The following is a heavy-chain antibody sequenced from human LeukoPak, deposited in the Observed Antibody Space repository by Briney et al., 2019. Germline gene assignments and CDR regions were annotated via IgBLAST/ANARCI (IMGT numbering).Heavy chain of an antibody. D-gene: IGHD6-13*01. V-gene: IGHV1-2*02. CDR1: GSTFTAFY. CDR2: INPNSAAT. Sequence: GASVKLSCKASGSTFTAFYMHWVRQAPGPGLEWMGWINPNSAATNYAQKFQGTVTMTRDTSISTAYMELSRLRSDDTAVYYCARAHLIAAAGYNWFDPWGQGTLVTVSS. CDR3: ARAHLIAAAGYNWFDP. J-gene: IGHJ5*02.